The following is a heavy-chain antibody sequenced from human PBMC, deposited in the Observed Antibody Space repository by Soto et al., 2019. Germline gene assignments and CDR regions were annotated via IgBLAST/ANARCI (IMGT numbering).Heavy chain of an antibody. CDR3: ARGPMVVVPAAIPGGGYYMDV. CDR2: INAGNGNT. D-gene: IGHD2-2*01. V-gene: IGHV1-3*01. CDR1: GYTFTSYA. J-gene: IGHJ6*03. Sequence: QVQLVQSGAEVKKPGASVKVSCKASGYTFTSYAMHWVRQAPGQRLEWMGWINAGNGNTKYSQKFQGRVTIIRDTSASTAYMELSSLRSEDTAVYYCARGPMVVVPAAIPGGGYYMDVWGKGTTVTVSS.